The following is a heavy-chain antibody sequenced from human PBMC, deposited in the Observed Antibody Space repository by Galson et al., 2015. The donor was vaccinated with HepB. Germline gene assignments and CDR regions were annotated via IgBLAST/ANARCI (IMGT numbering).Heavy chain of an antibody. CDR3: ARESALGEGGNFDY. Sequence: SETLSLTCTVSGGSINTYYWSWIWQPPGQGLEWIGYIYYSGTTNYNPSLKSRVTILVDSSKNQFSLKLTSVTSADTAMYYCARESALGEGGNFDYWGQGTLVTVSS. V-gene: IGHV4-59*01. CDR2: IYYSGTT. D-gene: IGHD1-14*01. J-gene: IGHJ4*02. CDR1: GGSINTYY.